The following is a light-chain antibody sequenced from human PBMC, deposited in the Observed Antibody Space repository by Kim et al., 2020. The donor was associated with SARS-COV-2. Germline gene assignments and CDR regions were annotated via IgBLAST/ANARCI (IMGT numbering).Light chain of an antibody. CDR1: TDNVGSNY. V-gene: IGLV1-47*02. CDR2: SNV. CDR3: TTWDDSLSGGV. J-gene: IGLJ2*01. Sequence: RTTSSCSGSTDNVGSNYVSWYQQLTGTAPKLLIYSNVQRPSGVSDRFSGSKSGNSASLAISGLRAEDEADYYCTTWDDSLSGGVFGGGTKLTVL.